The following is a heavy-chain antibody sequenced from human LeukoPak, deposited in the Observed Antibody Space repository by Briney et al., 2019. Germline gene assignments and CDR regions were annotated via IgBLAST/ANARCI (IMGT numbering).Heavy chain of an antibody. CDR2: IYHSGST. CDR3: ARGWHDFWSGYYGGPNWFDP. CDR1: GGSISSGGYS. J-gene: IGHJ5*02. V-gene: IGHV4-30-2*01. Sequence: SETLSLTCAVSGGSISSGGYSWSWIRQPPGRGLEWVGYIYHSGSTYYNPSLKSRVTISVDRSKPQFSLKLSSVTAADTAVYYCARGWHDFWSGYYGGPNWFDPWGQGTLVTVSS. D-gene: IGHD3-3*01.